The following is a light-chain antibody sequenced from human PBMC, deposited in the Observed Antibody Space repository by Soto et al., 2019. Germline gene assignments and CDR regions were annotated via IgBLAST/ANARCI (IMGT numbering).Light chain of an antibody. CDR2: EVS. V-gene: IGLV2-14*01. Sequence: QSALTQPASVSGSPGQSITISCTGTSSDVGGYNYVSWYQQHPGKAPKVVIYEVSNRPSWISNRFSGSKSGNTASLTISGLQAEDEADYYCSSYTSSSTLVFGVGTKLTVL. CDR1: SSDVGGYNY. CDR3: SSYTSSSTLV. J-gene: IGLJ2*01.